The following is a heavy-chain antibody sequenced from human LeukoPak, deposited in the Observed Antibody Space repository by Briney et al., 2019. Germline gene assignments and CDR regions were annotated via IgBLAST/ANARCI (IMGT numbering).Heavy chain of an antibody. CDR3: AREIFGSGGYPDF. V-gene: IGHV3-33*01. Sequence: GGSLRLSCAASGFAFNTYAMHWVRQAPGQGLEWVALIWHDGSHKFYSNSVRGQFTISRDNSKNTVSLQMNNLRPEDTVVYYCAREIFGSGGYPDFWGQGTLVTVSS. D-gene: IGHD3-10*01. CDR2: IWHDGSHK. CDR1: GFAFNTYA. J-gene: IGHJ4*02.